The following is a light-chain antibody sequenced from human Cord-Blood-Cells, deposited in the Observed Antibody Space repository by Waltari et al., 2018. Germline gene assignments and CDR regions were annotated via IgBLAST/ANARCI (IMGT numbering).Light chain of an antibody. CDR3: QSYDSSLSGSV. Sequence: QSVLTQPPSVSGAPGQRVTISCTGSSSNIGAGYYVHWYQQLPGTAPKLLIYGHSDRPSGGPDRFSGSKSGTSASLAITGLQAEDEADYYGQSYDSSLSGSVFGGGTKLTVL. J-gene: IGLJ3*02. V-gene: IGLV1-40*01. CDR1: SSNIGAGYY. CDR2: GHS.